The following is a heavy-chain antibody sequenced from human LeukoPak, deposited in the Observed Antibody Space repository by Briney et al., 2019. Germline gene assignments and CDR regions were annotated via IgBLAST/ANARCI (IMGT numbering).Heavy chain of an antibody. CDR1: GFTFSHYG. CDR2: IRSNGITT. CDR3: AKGYYGSGSYGWFDY. Sequence: GGTLRLSCAASGFTFSHYGMNWVRHTPGKGLEWVSGIRSNGITTYYADSVKGRFTTSRDNSKNTVYLQMNSLRAEDTAVYSCAKGYYGSGSYGWFDYWGQGTLVTVSS. J-gene: IGHJ4*02. D-gene: IGHD3-10*01. V-gene: IGHV3-23*01.